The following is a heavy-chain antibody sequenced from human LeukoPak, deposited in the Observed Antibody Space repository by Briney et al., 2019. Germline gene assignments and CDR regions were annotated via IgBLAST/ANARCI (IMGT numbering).Heavy chain of an antibody. J-gene: IGHJ4*02. CDR1: GFTFSDYS. CDR2: IGISSGNT. V-gene: IGHV3-48*04. CDR3: ARDHNYAFDN. Sequence: EGFLRLSCAASGFTFSDYSMNWVRQAPGKGLEWISYIGISSGNTKYADSVKGRFTISGDNAKSSLYLQMNSLRVEDTAVYYCARDHNYAFDNWGQGTLVTVSS. D-gene: IGHD4-11*01.